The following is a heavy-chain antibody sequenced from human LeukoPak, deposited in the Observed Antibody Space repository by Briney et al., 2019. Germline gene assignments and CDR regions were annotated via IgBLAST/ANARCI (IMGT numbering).Heavy chain of an antibody. CDR3: ARDCSSTNCYWVFDY. CDR2: IKQDGSET. D-gene: IGHD2-2*01. J-gene: IGHJ4*02. CDR1: GFSFSSYW. Sequence: PGGSLRLSCAASGFSFSSYWMSWVRQAPGKGLEWVANIKQDGSETSYVDSVKGRFTISRDNAKNSLYLQMNSLSAEDTAVYYCARDCSSTNCYWVFDYWGQGTLVTVSS. V-gene: IGHV3-7*01.